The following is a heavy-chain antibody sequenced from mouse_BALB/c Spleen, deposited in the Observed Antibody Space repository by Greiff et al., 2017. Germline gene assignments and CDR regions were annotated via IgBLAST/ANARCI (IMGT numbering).Heavy chain of an antibody. CDR1: GFNIKDTY. CDR2: IDPANGNT. D-gene: IGHD2-4*01. CDR3: AEFSDYDGAMDY. V-gene: IGHV14-3*02. J-gene: IGHJ4*01. Sequence: VQLKESGAELVKPGASVKLSCTASGFNIKDTYMHWVKQRPEQGLEWIGRIDPANGNTKYDPKFQGKATITADTSSNTAYLQLSSLTSEDTAVYYCAEFSDYDGAMDYWGQGTSVTVSS.